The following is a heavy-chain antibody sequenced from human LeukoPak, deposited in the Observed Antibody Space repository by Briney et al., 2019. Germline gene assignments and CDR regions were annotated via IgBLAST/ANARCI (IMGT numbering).Heavy chain of an antibody. CDR1: GGSLSYDY. D-gene: IGHD5-18*01. CDR3: ARRRPAPMVNLEEDVQYYMDV. Sequence: SETLSLTCSVSGGSLSYDYWSWIRQPPGKALEWIGYINYGGSTNYNPSLKSRVTMSVDTSKNQFSLNLSSVSAADTAVYYCARRRPAPMVNLEEDVQYYMDVWGSGTTVTVSS. J-gene: IGHJ6*03. V-gene: IGHV4-59*08. CDR2: INYGGST.